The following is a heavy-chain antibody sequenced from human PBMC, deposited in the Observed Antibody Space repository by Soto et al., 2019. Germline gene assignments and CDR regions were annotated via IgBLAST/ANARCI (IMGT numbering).Heavy chain of an antibody. CDR2: ISYDGSDT. CDR3: GAGQYFSDY. CDR1: GFTFSSYG. V-gene: IGHV3-30*03. J-gene: IGHJ4*02. Sequence: QVQLVESGGGGVQPGRSLRLYCAASGFTFSSYGMHWVRQAPGKGLECVALISYDGSDTYYADSVKGRFTISRDNSKNTLYLQMNSLRVEDTAVYYCGAGQYFSDYWGQGTLVTVSS. D-gene: IGHD6-13*01.